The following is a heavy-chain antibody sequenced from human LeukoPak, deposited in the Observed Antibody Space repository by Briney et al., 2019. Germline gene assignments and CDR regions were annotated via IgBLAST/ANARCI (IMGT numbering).Heavy chain of an antibody. Sequence: GGSLRLSCAASGFTFSSYGMHWVRQAPGKGLEWVAVISYDGSNKYYADSVKGRFTISRDNSKNTLYLQMSSLRAEDTAVYYCAKVGIVGATMGSGFDYWGQGTLVTVSS. V-gene: IGHV3-30*18. J-gene: IGHJ4*02. D-gene: IGHD1-26*01. CDR3: AKVGIVGATMGSGFDY. CDR2: ISYDGSNK. CDR1: GFTFSSYG.